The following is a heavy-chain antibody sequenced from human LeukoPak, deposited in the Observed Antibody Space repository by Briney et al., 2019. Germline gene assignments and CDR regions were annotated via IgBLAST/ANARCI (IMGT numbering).Heavy chain of an antibody. J-gene: IGHJ4*02. CDR2: ILCTGGKK. Sequence: GRSLGLSCAASGFIFSTYCMHWGRQAPGKGLEWVADILCTGGKKYYADSVRGLFTISRDNSKNTLYLQMNSLRAEDTAVYYCAKGGSGEFHFDNWGQGTLVTVSS. D-gene: IGHD3-10*01. CDR3: AKGGSGEFHFDN. CDR1: GFIFSTYC. V-gene: IGHV3-30*18.